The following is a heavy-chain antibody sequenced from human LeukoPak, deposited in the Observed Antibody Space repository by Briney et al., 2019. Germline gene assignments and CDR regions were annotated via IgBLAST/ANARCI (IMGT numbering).Heavy chain of an antibody. CDR2: VYYSGST. V-gene: IGHV4-31*03. CDR3: ARDHIEGSSN. Sequence: PSETLSLTCTVSGGSISSGGYYWSWIRQQPGKGLEWIGYVYYSGSTYYNPSLKSRVTISVDTSKNQFSLKLSSVTAADTAVYYRARDHIEGSSNWGQGTLVTVSS. D-gene: IGHD6-6*01. J-gene: IGHJ4*02. CDR1: GGSISSGGYY.